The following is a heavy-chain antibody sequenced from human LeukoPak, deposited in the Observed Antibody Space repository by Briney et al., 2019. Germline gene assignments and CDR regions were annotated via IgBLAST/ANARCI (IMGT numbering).Heavy chain of an antibody. D-gene: IGHD1-1*01. Sequence: ASVTVSCKSSGYTFTSYYIDWVRQAPGQGLEWMGVINPNGGSTRYAQRFKGRVTMTGDPSTRTVYMELSSLTSDDTAVYYCARGTTDAYWGQGTPVTVSS. CDR2: INPNGGST. CDR3: ARGTTDAY. J-gene: IGHJ4*02. CDR1: GYTFTSYY. V-gene: IGHV1-46*01.